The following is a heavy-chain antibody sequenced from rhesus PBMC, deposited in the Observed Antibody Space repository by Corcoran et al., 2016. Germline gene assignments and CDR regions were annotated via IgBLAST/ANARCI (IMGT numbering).Heavy chain of an antibody. J-gene: IGHJ4*01. V-gene: IGHV2-1*01. D-gene: IGHD3-9*01. CDR1: GFSLSTSGMG. Sequence: QVTLKESGPALVKPTPTLTLTCTFSGFSLSTSGMGVGCIRQPSRMTLEWLALIYWDDDKRYSTSLKSRLTISKDTSKNQVVLTMTNMDPVDTATYYCARLIRYFDYWGQGVLVTVSS. CDR3: ARLIRYFDY. CDR2: IYWDDDK.